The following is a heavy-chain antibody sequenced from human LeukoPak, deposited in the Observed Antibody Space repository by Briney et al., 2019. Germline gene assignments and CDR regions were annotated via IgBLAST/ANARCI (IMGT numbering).Heavy chain of an antibody. J-gene: IGHJ6*02. V-gene: IGHV4-34*01. CDR3: ARGLYDFWSGYSRFGMDV. Sequence: SETLSLTCAVYGGSFSGYYWSWLRQPPGKGLEWIGEINHSGSTNYNPSLKSRVTISVDTSKNQFSLKLSSVTAADTAVYYCARGLYDFWSGYSRFGMDVWGQGTTVTVSS. CDR2: INHSGST. CDR1: GGSFSGYY. D-gene: IGHD3-3*01.